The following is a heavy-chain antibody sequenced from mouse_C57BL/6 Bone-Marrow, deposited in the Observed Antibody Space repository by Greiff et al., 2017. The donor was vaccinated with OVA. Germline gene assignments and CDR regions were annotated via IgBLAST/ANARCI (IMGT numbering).Heavy chain of an antibody. Sequence: QVQLQQSGAELVRPGTSVKVSCKASGYAFTNYLIEWVKQRPGQGLEWIGVINPGSGGTNYNEKFKGKATLTADKSSSTAYMQLSSLTAEDSAVYFCPPPFYYYGSSPKGYWGQGTSVTVSS. CDR2: INPGSGGT. J-gene: IGHJ4*01. D-gene: IGHD1-1*01. CDR3: PPPFYYYGSSPKGY. V-gene: IGHV1-54*01. CDR1: GYAFTNYL.